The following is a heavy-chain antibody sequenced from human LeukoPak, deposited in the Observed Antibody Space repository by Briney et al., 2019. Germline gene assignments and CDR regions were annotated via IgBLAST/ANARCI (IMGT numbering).Heavy chain of an antibody. D-gene: IGHD3-10*01. J-gene: IGHJ4*02. Sequence: ASVKVSCKASGYTFTSYGISWVRQAPGQGLEWMGWISAYNGNTNYAQKLQVRVTMTTDTSTNTAYMELRSLRSDDTAVYYCARDYYASGSGPFDYWGQGTLVTVSS. CDR3: ARDYYASGSGPFDY. V-gene: IGHV1-18*01. CDR2: ISAYNGNT. CDR1: GYTFTSYG.